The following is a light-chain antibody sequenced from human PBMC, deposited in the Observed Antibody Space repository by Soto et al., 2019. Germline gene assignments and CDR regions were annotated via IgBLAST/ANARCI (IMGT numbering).Light chain of an antibody. CDR3: CSSGGSPTYV. J-gene: IGLJ1*01. CDR2: DVS. V-gene: IGLV2-11*01. CDR1: SSDVGAYVY. Sequence: QSVLTQPRSVSGSPGQSVTISCTGTSSDVGAYVYVSWYQQHPGKAPKLIIYDVSKRPSGVPDRFSGSKSGNTASLTISGLQAEDEADYYCCSSGGSPTYVFGTGTKLTVL.